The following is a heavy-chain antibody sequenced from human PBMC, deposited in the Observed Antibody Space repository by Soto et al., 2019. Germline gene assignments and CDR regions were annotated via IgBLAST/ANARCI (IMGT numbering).Heavy chain of an antibody. CDR3: ARDGFTVISSGSFDY. J-gene: IGHJ4*02. V-gene: IGHV1-18*04. Sequence: VQLVQSGAEVRKPGASVKVSCKASGYTFSSYGISWVRQAPGKGLVWMGWISAGKGDTNYAQKFQGRVSMTTDTSTSTAYMELRSLTSDDTAVYYCARDGFTVISSGSFDYWGQGTLVTVSS. D-gene: IGHD1-26*01. CDR2: ISAGKGDT. CDR1: GYTFSSYG.